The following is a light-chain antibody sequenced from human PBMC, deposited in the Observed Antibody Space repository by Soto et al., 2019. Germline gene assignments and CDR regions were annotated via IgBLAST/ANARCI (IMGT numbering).Light chain of an antibody. Sequence: DIQMTQSPSSLSASVGDRVTITCRASQSISSYLNWYQQKPGKAPKLLIYGASNLETGVPSRFSGSGSGTDFTFTISSLQPEDIATYYCQQYDNLSWTFGQGTKVDIK. V-gene: IGKV1-33*01. CDR2: GAS. J-gene: IGKJ1*01. CDR3: QQYDNLSWT. CDR1: QSISSY.